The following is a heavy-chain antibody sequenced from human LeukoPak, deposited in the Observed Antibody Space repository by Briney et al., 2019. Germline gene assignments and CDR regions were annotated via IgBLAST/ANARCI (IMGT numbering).Heavy chain of an antibody. J-gene: IGHJ4*02. V-gene: IGHV4-59*08. D-gene: IGHD3-22*01. CDR2: IYYSGST. CDR1: GGSISIYY. CDR3: ARLINYYDSSGHSSYFDC. Sequence: SETLSLTCTVSGGSISIYYWSWIRQPPGKGLEWIGYIYYSGSTNYNPSLKSRVTISVDTSKNQFSLKLSSVTAADTAVYYCARLINYYDSSGHSSYFDCWGQGTLVTVSS.